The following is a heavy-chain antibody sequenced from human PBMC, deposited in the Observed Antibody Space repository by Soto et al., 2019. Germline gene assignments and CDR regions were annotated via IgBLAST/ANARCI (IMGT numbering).Heavy chain of an antibody. J-gene: IGHJ4*02. CDR2: IKQDGSEK. D-gene: IGHD3-10*01. CDR3: ARPHYGSGRNKHFDY. V-gene: IGHV3-7*03. CDR1: GFTFSSYW. Sequence: GGSLRLSCAASGFTFSSYWMSWVRQAPGKGLEWVANIKQDGSEKYYVDSVKGRFTISRDNAKNSLYLQMNSLRAEDTAVYYCARPHYGSGRNKHFDYWGQGTLVTVSS.